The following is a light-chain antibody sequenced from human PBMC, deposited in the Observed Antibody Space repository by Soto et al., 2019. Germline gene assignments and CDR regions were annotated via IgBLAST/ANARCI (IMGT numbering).Light chain of an antibody. J-gene: IGKJ1*01. CDR2: GAS. CDR1: QRISNN. CDR3: QQFNYWPPWT. V-gene: IGKV3-15*01. Sequence: EVVMTQSPATLYVSPGERVTLSCRASQRISNNVAWYQQRPGQTPRLLIYGASTRASGVPARFSGSGFGADFTLTISGLQSEDVAIYYCQQFNYWPPWTFGQGTKVDIK.